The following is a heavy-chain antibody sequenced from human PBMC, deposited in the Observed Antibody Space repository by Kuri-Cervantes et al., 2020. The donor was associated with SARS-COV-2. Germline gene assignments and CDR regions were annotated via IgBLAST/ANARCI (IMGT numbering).Heavy chain of an antibody. CDR3: ARRGAVAGTVPFVDY. CDR1: GGSISSSSYY. J-gene: IGHJ4*02. V-gene: IGHV4-39*01. CDR2: IYYSGST. D-gene: IGHD6-19*01. Sequence: SCTVSGGSISSSSYYWGWIRQPQRKGPECIGRIYYSGSTYYKPSLKIRVTISVDTSKNQFALKLGSVTAAVTAVYYCARRGAVAGTVPFVDYWGQGTLVTVSS.